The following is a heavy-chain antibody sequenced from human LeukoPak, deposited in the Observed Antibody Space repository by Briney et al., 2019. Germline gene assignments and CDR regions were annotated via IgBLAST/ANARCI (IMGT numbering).Heavy chain of an antibody. V-gene: IGHV3-21*01. D-gene: IGHD1-26*01. Sequence: GGSLRLSCVASGFTFIYYTMNCVRQAPGKGLEWVSSISSSGSYIYYADSVRGRFTISRDNAKNSLYLQMNSLRAEDTAVYYCASAISEWELTLDYWGQGTLVTVSS. CDR1: GFTFIYYT. CDR3: ASAISEWELTLDY. J-gene: IGHJ4*02. CDR2: ISSSGSYI.